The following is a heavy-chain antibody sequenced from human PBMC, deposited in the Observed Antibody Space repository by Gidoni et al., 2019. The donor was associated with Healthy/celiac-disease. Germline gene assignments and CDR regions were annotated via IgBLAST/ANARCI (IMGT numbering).Heavy chain of an antibody. Sequence: QVQLVQSGAEVKKPGSSVKVSCKASGGTFSSYAISWVRQAPGQGLEWMGGIIPIFGTANYAQKFQGRVTITADESTSTAYMELSSLRSEDTAVYYCARDHEDYSGNPMVAFDIWGQGTMVTVSS. V-gene: IGHV1-69*01. J-gene: IGHJ3*02. D-gene: IGHD4-4*01. CDR3: ARDHEDYSGNPMVAFDI. CDR2: IIPIFGTA. CDR1: GGTFSSYA.